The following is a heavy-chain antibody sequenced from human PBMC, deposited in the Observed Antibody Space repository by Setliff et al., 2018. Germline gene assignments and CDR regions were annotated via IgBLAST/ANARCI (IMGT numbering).Heavy chain of an antibody. CDR1: GYTFNNYG. CDR3: ARGQTLRLFDWPTVFDY. V-gene: IGHV1-18*01. D-gene: IGHD3-9*01. CDR2: XRXXSGXT. Sequence: ASVKVSCKASGYTFNNYGIIWVRQAPGQGPEWMGWXRXXSGXTNXAPIXPVXXXMTTVTPTITAYMELRSLTSDDTAVYYCARGQTLRLFDWPTVFDYWGLRTLVTVS. J-gene: IGHJ4*02.